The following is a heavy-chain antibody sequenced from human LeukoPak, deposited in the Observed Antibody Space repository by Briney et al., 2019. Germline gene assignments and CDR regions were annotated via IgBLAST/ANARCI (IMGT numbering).Heavy chain of an antibody. J-gene: IGHJ4*02. V-gene: IGHV3-64*01. CDR2: ISSNGGST. CDR3: ARGKTYYDILNSLDY. CDR1: GFTFSSYA. Sequence: GGSLRLSCAASGFTFSSYAMHWVRQAPGKGLEYVSAISSNGGSTYYANSVKGRFTISRDNSKNTLYLQMGSLRAEDMAVYYCARGKTYYDILNSLDYWGQGTLVTVSS. D-gene: IGHD3-9*01.